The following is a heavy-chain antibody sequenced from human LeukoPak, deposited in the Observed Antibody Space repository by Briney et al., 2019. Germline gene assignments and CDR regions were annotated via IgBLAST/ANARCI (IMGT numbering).Heavy chain of an antibody. CDR1: GGSISSYY. CDR3: ARSYSSSWYITQYYYYMDV. V-gene: IGHV4-59*01. Sequence: PSETLSLTCTVSGGSISSYYWSWIRQPPGKGLEWIGYIYYSGSTNYNPSLKSRVTISVDTSKNQFSLKLSSVTAADMAVYYCARSYSSSWYITQYYYYMDVWGKGTTVTVSS. D-gene: IGHD6-13*01. J-gene: IGHJ6*03. CDR2: IYYSGST.